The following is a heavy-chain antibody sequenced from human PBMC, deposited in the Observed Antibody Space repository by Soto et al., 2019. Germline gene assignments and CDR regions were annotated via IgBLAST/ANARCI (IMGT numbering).Heavy chain of an antibody. D-gene: IGHD2-15*01. Sequence: QVTLKESGPVLVKPTETLTLTCTVSGFSLSNARMGVSWIRQPPGKALEWLAHIFSNDEKSYSTSLKSSLNISKDTSKSQVVLTMTNMDPVDTATYYCARIWTPYCSGGSCYPYYYYGMDVWGQGTTVTVSS. V-gene: IGHV2-26*01. CDR2: IFSNDEK. CDR3: ARIWTPYCSGGSCYPYYYYGMDV. J-gene: IGHJ6*02. CDR1: GFSLSNARMG.